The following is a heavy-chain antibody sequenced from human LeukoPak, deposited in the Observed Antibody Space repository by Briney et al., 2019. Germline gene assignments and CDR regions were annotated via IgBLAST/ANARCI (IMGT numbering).Heavy chain of an antibody. CDR1: GFTFNAFS. J-gene: IGHJ4*02. CDR3: ARGACSSTTCSFDY. V-gene: IGHV3-21*01. Sequence: SLRLSCAASGFTFNAFSMSWVRQAPGKGLEWVSSISSSGSYVYYADSMKGRFTISRDNAKNSLFLQMNSLRAEDTAMYYCARGACSSTTCSFDYWGQGALVTVSS. CDR2: ISSSGSYV. D-gene: IGHD2-2*01.